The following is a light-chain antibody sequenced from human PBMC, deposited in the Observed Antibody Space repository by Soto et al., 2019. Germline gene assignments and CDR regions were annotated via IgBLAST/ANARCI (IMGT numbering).Light chain of an antibody. CDR2: DAS. CDR3: PQRSNWPPT. J-gene: IGKJ5*01. Sequence: EIVLTQSPGALSLSPGERATLSCRASQSVSSYLAWYQQKPGQAPRLLIYDASNRATGIPARFSGSGSGTDFTLTISSLEPEDFAVYYCPQRSNWPPTFGQGTRLEVK. CDR1: QSVSSY. V-gene: IGKV3-11*01.